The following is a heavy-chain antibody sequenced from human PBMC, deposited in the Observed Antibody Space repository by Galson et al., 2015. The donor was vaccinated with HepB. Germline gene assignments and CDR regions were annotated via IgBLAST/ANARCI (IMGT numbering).Heavy chain of an antibody. Sequence: CAISGDSVSSNSAAWNWIRQSPSRGLKWLGRTWYRSKWYNGYAVSVKSRITINPDTSKNQFSLHLNSVTPEDTAVYYCARSTGDLDYWGQGTLVTVSS. D-gene: IGHD7-27*01. CDR2: TWYRSKWYN. CDR3: ARSTGDLDY. J-gene: IGHJ4*02. V-gene: IGHV6-1*01. CDR1: GDSVSSNSAA.